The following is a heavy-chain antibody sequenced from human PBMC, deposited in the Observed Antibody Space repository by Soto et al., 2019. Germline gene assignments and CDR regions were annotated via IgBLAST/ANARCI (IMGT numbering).Heavy chain of an antibody. CDR3: ARDLYYGSGSLTGGWFDP. Sequence: GGSLRLSCAASGFTFSSYSMNWVRQAPGKGLEWVSYISSSSSTIYYADSVKGRFTISRDNAKNSLYLQMSSLRAEDTAVYYCARDLYYGSGSLTGGWFDPWGQGTLVTVSS. D-gene: IGHD3-10*01. CDR2: ISSSSSTI. V-gene: IGHV3-48*01. CDR1: GFTFSSYS. J-gene: IGHJ5*02.